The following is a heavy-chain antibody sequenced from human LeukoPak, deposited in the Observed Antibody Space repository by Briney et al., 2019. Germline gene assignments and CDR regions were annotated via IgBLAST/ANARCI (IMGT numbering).Heavy chain of an antibody. D-gene: IGHD6-13*01. CDR1: GFTFSSYA. Sequence: PGGSLRLSCAASGFTFSSYAMSWVRQAPGKGLEWVSVIYSSGSTYYADSVKGRFTISRDNSKNTLHLQMNTLRAEDTAVYYCASRIETAGSVDYWGQGTLVTVSS. V-gene: IGHV3-53*01. CDR3: ASRIETAGSVDY. CDR2: IYSSGST. J-gene: IGHJ4*02.